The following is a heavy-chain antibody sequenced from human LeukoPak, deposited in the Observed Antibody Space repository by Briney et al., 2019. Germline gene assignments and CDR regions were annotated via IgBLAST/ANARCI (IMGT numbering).Heavy chain of an antibody. V-gene: IGHV3-21*01. CDR2: ISSSSSYI. J-gene: IGHJ3*02. Sequence: PGGSLRLSCAASGFTFSSYSMNWVRQAPGKGLEWVSSISSSSSYIYYADSVKGRFTISRDNAKNSLYLQMNSLRAEDTAVYYCAKNDPRDSAFDIRGQGTMVTVSS. D-gene: IGHD1-1*01. CDR1: GFTFSSYS. CDR3: AKNDPRDSAFDI.